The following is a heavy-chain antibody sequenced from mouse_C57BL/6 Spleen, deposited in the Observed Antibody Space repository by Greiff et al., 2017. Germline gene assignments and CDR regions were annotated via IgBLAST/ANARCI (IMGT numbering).Heavy chain of an antibody. Sequence: EVQLQQSGPELVKPGASVKISCKASGYSFTGYYMNWVKQSPEKSLEWIGEINPSTGGTTYNQKFKAKATLTVDKSSSTAYMQLKSLTSEDSAVYYCASGVRDYAMDYWGQGTSVTVSS. CDR2: INPSTGGT. J-gene: IGHJ4*01. CDR3: ASGVRDYAMDY. V-gene: IGHV1-42*01. D-gene: IGHD2-2*01. CDR1: GYSFTGYY.